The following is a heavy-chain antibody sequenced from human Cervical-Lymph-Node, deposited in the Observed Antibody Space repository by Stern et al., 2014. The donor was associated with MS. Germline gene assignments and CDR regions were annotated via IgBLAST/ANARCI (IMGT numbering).Heavy chain of an antibody. Sequence: QVQLQQWGAGLLKPSETLSLTCAVYGGSFSGYYWSWIRQPPGKGLEWIGENNHRGSPNYNPSLKSRVPISVDTSKNQFSLKLSSVTAADTAVYYCARNRGDTTDYWGQGTLVTVSS. D-gene: IGHD3-10*01. CDR3: ARNRGDTTDY. J-gene: IGHJ4*02. CDR2: NNHRGSP. V-gene: IGHV4-34*01. CDR1: GGSFSGYY.